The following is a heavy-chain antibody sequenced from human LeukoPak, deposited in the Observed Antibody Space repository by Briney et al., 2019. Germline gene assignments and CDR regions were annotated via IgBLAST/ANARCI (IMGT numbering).Heavy chain of an antibody. V-gene: IGHV3-7*01. Sequence: GGCLRLAWAAAGFTVSNYWMRWGRQAAGEGLEWVANIKEDGSEKYYVDSVKGRFTILRDNAKNSLYLQMHSLRAEDTAVYSCARVSRTTVTFDYWGQGTLVTVSS. CDR1: GFTVSNYW. CDR3: ARVSRTTVTFDY. CDR2: IKEDGSEK. D-gene: IGHD4-17*01. J-gene: IGHJ4*02.